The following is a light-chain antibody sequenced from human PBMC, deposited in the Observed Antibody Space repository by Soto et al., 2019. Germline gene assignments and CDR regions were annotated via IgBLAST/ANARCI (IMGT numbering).Light chain of an antibody. CDR3: QQYGSSPLT. CDR2: GAS. CDR1: QSVSRSY. V-gene: IGKV3-20*01. Sequence: EIVLTQSPATLSLSPGERATLSCRASQSVSRSYFAWYQQKPGQAPRLLIYGASSRATGIPDRFSGSGSGTDFTLTISRLEPEDFAVYYCQQYGSSPLTFGGGTKVDIK. J-gene: IGKJ4*01.